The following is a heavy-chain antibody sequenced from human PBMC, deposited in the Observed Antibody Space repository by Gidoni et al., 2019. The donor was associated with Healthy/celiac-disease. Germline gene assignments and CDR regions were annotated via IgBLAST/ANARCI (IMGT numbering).Heavy chain of an antibody. J-gene: IGHJ5*02. CDR2: INHSGST. D-gene: IGHD6-19*01. Sequence: QVQLQQWGAGLLKPSETLTLTCAVYGGSFSGYYWSWIRQPPGKGLDWIGEINHSGSTNYNPSLKSRVTISVDTSKNQFSLKLSSVTAADTAVYYCARGGGSGWGNWFDPWGQGTLVTVSS. CDR3: ARGGGSGWGNWFDP. V-gene: IGHV4-34*01. CDR1: GGSFSGYY.